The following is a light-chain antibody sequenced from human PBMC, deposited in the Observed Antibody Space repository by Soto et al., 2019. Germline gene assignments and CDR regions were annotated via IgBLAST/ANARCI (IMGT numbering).Light chain of an antibody. J-gene: IGLJ2*01. CDR1: SSDVGGYNY. CDR2: DVS. Sequence: QSVLTQPASVSGSPGQSITISCTGTSSDVGGYNYVSWYQQHPGKAPKLMIYDVSNRPSGVSNRFSGSKSGNTASLTISGLQAEDEADYYCSSYNSSSTRHVVFGGGTKLTVL. V-gene: IGLV2-14*01. CDR3: SSYNSSSTRHVV.